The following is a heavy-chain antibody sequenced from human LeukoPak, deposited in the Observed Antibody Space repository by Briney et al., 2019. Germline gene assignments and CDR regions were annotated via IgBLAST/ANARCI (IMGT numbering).Heavy chain of an antibody. J-gene: IGHJ5*02. CDR2: IYYSGST. V-gene: IGHV4-59*01. CDR1: GGSISGYY. D-gene: IGHD2-2*01. Sequence: SETLSLTCTVSGGSISGYYWSWIRQPPGKGLEWIGCIYYSGSTNYNPSLKSRVTISVDTSKNQFSLKLSSVTAADTAVYYCARGAVVVPAAMGTSNWFDPWGQGTLVTVSS. CDR3: ARGAVVVPAAMGTSNWFDP.